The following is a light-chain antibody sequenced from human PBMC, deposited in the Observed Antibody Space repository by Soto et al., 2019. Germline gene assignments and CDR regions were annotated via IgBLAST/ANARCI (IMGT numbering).Light chain of an antibody. J-gene: IGKJ1*01. CDR3: MQGTHWPWT. Sequence: DVVMTQSPLSLPVTLGQPASISCRSSQSLIHSDGNTYLNWFQQRPGQSPRRLIYKVSDRDSGVPDRFSCSGSGTDVTLKISRVEAEDVGVYYCMQGTHWPWTFGQGTEVEIK. V-gene: IGKV2-30*02. CDR2: KVS. CDR1: QSLIHSDGNTY.